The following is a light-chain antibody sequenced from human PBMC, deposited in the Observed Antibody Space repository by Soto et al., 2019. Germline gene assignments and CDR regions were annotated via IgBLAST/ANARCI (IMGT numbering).Light chain of an antibody. V-gene: IGKV3-15*01. CDR2: GAS. Sequence: VVMTQSPATPSVSPGERVTLSCRSSQSVADNLAWFQQKPGQGPRLLIYGASTRATGIPARFSGSGSETDFTLTVSSLRSEDSAVYYCQQYNYWPITFGQGTRLEIK. CDR3: QQYNYWPIT. J-gene: IGKJ5*01. CDR1: QSVADN.